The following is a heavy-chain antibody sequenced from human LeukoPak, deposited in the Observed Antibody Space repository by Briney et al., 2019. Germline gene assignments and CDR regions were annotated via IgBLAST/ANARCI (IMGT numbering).Heavy chain of an antibody. CDR3: ARAYYDFWSGYLTYYYGMDV. Sequence: PSETLSLTCAVYGGSFSGYYWSWIRQPPGKGLEWIGEINHSGSTNYNPSLKSRVTISVDTSKNQFSLKLNSVTAADTAVYYCARAYYDFWSGYLTYYYGMDVWGQGTTVTVSS. J-gene: IGHJ6*02. CDR1: GGSFSGYY. D-gene: IGHD3-3*01. V-gene: IGHV4-34*01. CDR2: INHSGST.